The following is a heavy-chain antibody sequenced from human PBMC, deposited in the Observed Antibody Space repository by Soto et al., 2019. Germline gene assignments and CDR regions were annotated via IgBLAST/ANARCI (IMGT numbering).Heavy chain of an antibody. CDR2: INPNSGGT. V-gene: IGHV1-2*04. Sequence: QVQLVQSGAEVKKPGASVKVSCKASGYTFTGYYMHWVRQAPGQGLEWMGWINPNSGGTNYAQKFQGWVTMTRDTSISTAYMELSRLRSDDTAVYYCALSAGEEDYGGNSDIDAFDIWGQGTMVTVSS. J-gene: IGHJ3*02. D-gene: IGHD4-17*01. CDR3: ALSAGEEDYGGNSDIDAFDI. CDR1: GYTFTGYY.